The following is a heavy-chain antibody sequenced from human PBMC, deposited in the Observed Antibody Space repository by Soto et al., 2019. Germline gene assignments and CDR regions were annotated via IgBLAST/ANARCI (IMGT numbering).Heavy chain of an antibody. V-gene: IGHV1-18*01. J-gene: IGHJ4*02. CDR3: ARANTRSGYYQGDFDY. Sequence: ASVKVSCKASGYTFTSYGISWVRQAPGQWLEWMGWISAYNGNTNYAQKLQGRVTMTTDTSTSTAYMELSSLRSEDTAMYYCARANTRSGYYQGDFDYWGQGTLVTVSS. CDR1: GYTFTSYG. D-gene: IGHD3-3*01. CDR2: ISAYNGNT.